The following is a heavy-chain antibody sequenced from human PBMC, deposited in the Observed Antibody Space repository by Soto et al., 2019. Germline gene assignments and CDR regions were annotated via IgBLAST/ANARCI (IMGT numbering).Heavy chain of an antibody. V-gene: IGHV1-69*13. Sequence: GASVKVSCKASGGTFSSYAISWVRQAPGQGLEWMGGIIPIFGTANYAKKFQGRVTITADESTSTAYMELSSLRSEDTAVYYCARDQAHSSGYYPGAFDIWGQGTMVTVSS. CDR3: ARDQAHSSGYYPGAFDI. J-gene: IGHJ3*02. CDR2: IIPIFGTA. D-gene: IGHD3-22*01. CDR1: GGTFSSYA.